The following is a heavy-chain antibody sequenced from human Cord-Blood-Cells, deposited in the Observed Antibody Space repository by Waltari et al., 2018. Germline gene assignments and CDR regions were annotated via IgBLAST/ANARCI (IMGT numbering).Heavy chain of an antibody. CDR1: GFTFSSYS. J-gene: IGHJ4*02. Sequence: EVQLVESGGGLVKPGGSLRLSCAASGFTFSSYSMNWVRQAPGKGLEWVSSISSSSRYIYYADSVKGRFTISRDNAKNSLYLQMNSLRAEDTAVYYCARDNPPEYSGTSFDYWGQGTLVTVSS. CDR2: ISSSSRYI. V-gene: IGHV3-21*01. CDR3: ARDNPPEYSGTSFDY. D-gene: IGHD1-26*01.